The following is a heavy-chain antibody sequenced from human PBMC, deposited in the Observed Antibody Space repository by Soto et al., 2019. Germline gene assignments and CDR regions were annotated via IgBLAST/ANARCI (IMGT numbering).Heavy chain of an antibody. J-gene: IGHJ4*02. CDR2: LSDSGGSI. CDR1: RFTLNRHA. V-gene: IGHV3-23*01. CDR3: AKDASATYYYLNY. D-gene: IGHD1-26*01. Sequence: PWGSLRLSCTASRFTLNRHAMTWVRPAPGKGLEWVSGLSDSGGSIYYADSVKGRFTISRDNSKNTLYLQMNSLRAEDTAVYYCAKDASATYYYLNYWGQGTLVTVSS.